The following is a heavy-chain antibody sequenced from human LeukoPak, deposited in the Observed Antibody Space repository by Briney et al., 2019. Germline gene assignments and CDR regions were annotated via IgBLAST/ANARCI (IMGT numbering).Heavy chain of an antibody. CDR2: MNPNSGDT. D-gene: IGHD3-16*02. Sequence: ASVKVSCKASGYTFTNSDFNWVRQATGQGLEWMGWMNPNSGDTGYAQKFQGRITMSRDTSINTAYMELTSLTSDDTAVYYCAKLRFSLAVPYNWFGPWGQGTLVTVSS. J-gene: IGHJ5*02. CDR3: AKLRFSLAVPYNWFGP. V-gene: IGHV1-8*01. CDR1: GYTFTNSD.